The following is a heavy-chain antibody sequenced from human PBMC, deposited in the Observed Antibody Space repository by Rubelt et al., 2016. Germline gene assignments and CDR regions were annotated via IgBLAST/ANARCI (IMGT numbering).Heavy chain of an antibody. Sequence: QLHLQESGPGLVKPSETLSLICTVSGGSISNYYWSWIRQAPGKGKEWIGYIYHSGSTSYNPSLKSRCTCSVDTANNQVSLRLSSVTAADTAVYYCARHKDYGNFNYFDYWGQGTLVTVSS. J-gene: IGHJ4*02. CDR2: IYHSGST. CDR1: GGSISNYY. D-gene: IGHD4-11*01. V-gene: IGHV4-59*08. CDR3: ARHKDYGNFNYFDY.